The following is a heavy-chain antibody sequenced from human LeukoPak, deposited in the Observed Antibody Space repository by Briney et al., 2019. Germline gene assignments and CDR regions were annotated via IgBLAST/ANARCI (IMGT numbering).Heavy chain of an antibody. Sequence: SETLSLTCTVSGGSISSGGYYWSWIRQHPGKGLEWIGYIYYSGSTYYNPSLKSRVTISVDTSKNQFSLKLSSVTAADTAVYYCARRLYSSYGQELDYWGQGTLVTVSS. D-gene: IGHD4-11*01. CDR2: IYYSGST. J-gene: IGHJ4*02. CDR3: ARRLYSSYGQELDY. V-gene: IGHV4-31*03. CDR1: GGSISSGGYY.